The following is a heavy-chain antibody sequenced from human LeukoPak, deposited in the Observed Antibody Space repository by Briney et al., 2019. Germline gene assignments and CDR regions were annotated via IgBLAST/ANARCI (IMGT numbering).Heavy chain of an antibody. CDR1: GFTFSNYD. Sequence: GGSLRLSCAASGFTFSNYDMSWVRQAPGKGLEWVSSISSSSSYIYYADSVKGRFTISRDNAKNSLYLQMNSLRAEDTAVYYCARLGYCSGGSCYLDAFDIWGQGTMVTVSS. D-gene: IGHD2-15*01. J-gene: IGHJ3*02. CDR3: ARLGYCSGGSCYLDAFDI. V-gene: IGHV3-21*01. CDR2: ISSSSSYI.